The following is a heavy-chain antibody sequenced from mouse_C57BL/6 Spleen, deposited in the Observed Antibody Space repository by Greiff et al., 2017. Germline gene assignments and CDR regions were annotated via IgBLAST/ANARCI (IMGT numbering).Heavy chain of an antibody. D-gene: IGHD1-1*01. J-gene: IGHJ1*03. V-gene: IGHV1-72*01. CDR3: ARFPTTVVEDWYFDV. Sequence: VQLQQPGAELVKPGASVKLSCKASGYTFTSYWMHWVKQRPGRGLEWIGRIDPNSGGTKYNEKFKSKATLTVDKPSSTAYMQLSSLTSEDSAVYYCARFPTTVVEDWYFDVWGTGTTVTVSS. CDR2: IDPNSGGT. CDR1: GYTFTSYW.